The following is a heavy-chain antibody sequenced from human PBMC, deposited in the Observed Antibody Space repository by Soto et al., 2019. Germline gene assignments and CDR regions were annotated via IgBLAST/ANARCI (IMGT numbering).Heavy chain of an antibody. J-gene: IGHJ6*02. D-gene: IGHD3-3*01. CDR1: GFTFSSYA. Sequence: GGSLRLSCSASGFTFSSYAMSWVRQAPGKGLEWVSGISSSGGSTAYGDSVKGRFTISRDNSKNTLFLQMNSLRADDAAVYFCAKGHDFCSSYSYYYGMYVWGQGTTVTVSS. CDR2: ISSSGGST. V-gene: IGHV3-23*01. CDR3: AKGHDFCSSYSYYYGMYV.